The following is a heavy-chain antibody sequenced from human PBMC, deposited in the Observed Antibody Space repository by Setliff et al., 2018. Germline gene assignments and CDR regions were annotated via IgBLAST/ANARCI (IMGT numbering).Heavy chain of an antibody. CDR2: IYTSGST. CDR1: GGSISEPNYY. J-gene: IGHJ6*03. CDR3: ARARWTGGYYSGDNYYMDV. V-gene: IGHV4-61*09. Sequence: SETLSLTCTVSGGSISEPNYYGSWIRQPVGKGLEWIGHIYTSGSTNYNPSLKSRVTISVDTSKNQFSLEMTSITAADAAVYHCARARWTGGYYSGDNYYMDVWGKGTTVTVSS. D-gene: IGHD3-22*01.